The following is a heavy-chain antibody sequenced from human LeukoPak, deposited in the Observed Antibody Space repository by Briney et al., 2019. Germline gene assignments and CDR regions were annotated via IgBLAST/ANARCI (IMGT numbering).Heavy chain of an antibody. Sequence: SGPALVKPTQTLTLTCTFSGFSLSTSGMCVSWIRQPPGKAREWLARIDWDDDKYYSTSLKTRLTISKDTSKNQVVLTMTNMDPVDTATYYCARIMVRGVTHAFDIWGQGTMVTVSS. J-gene: IGHJ3*02. D-gene: IGHD3-10*01. CDR3: ARIMVRGVTHAFDI. CDR1: GFSLSTSGMC. V-gene: IGHV2-70*11. CDR2: IDWDDDK.